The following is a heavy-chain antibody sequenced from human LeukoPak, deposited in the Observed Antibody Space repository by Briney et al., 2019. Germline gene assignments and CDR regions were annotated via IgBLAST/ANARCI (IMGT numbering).Heavy chain of an antibody. D-gene: IGHD5-18*01. J-gene: IGHJ4*02. V-gene: IGHV3-48*04. CDR3: ARDLREYSYGRDTYYFDY. CDR1: RFTFSSYS. Sequence: GGSLRLSCAASRFTFSSYSMNWVRQAPGKGLEWVSYISSSGSTIYYADSVKGRFTISRDNAKNSLYLQMNSLRAEDTAVYYCARDLREYSYGRDTYYFDYWGQGTLVTVSS. CDR2: ISSSGSTI.